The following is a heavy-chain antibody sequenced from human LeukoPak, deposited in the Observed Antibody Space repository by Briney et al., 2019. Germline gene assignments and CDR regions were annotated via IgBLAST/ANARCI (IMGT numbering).Heavy chain of an antibody. J-gene: IGHJ3*02. CDR3: VKSRQLVPPAAFDI. CDR1: GFTFSSYA. CDR2: ISSNGSST. D-gene: IGHD6-6*01. V-gene: IGHV3-64D*09. Sequence: GGSLRLSCSASGFTFSSYAMHWVRQAPGKGLESVSAISSNGSSTYYADSVKGRFTISRDNSKNTLYLQMSSLRAEDTAVYYCVKSRQLVPPAAFDIWGQGTMVTVSS.